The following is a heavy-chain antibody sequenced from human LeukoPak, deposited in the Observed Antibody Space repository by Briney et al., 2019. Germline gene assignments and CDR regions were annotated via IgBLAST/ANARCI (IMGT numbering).Heavy chain of an antibody. CDR2: IYSGGST. CDR3: ARVLPTIYDAFDI. Sequence: GGFLRLSCAASGFTVSSNYMSWVRQAPGKGLEWVSVIYSGGSTYYADSVKGRFTISRDNSKNTLYLQMNSLRAEDTAVYYCARVLPTIYDAFDIWGQGTMVTVSS. D-gene: IGHD4/OR15-4a*01. CDR1: GFTVSSNY. V-gene: IGHV3-53*01. J-gene: IGHJ3*02.